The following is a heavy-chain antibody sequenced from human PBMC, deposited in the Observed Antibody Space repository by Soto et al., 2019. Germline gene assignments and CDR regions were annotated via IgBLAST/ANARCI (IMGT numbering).Heavy chain of an antibody. D-gene: IGHD5-12*01. CDR2: IKSKTDGGTT. CDR3: TTDWGYADEYYFDY. Sequence: GGSPRLSCAASGFTFSNAWMSWVRQAPGKGLEWVGRIKSKTDGGTTDYAAPVKGRFTISRDDSKNTLYLQMNSLKTEDTAVYYCTTDWGYADEYYFDYWGQGTLVTVSS. V-gene: IGHV3-15*01. J-gene: IGHJ4*02. CDR1: GFTFSNAW.